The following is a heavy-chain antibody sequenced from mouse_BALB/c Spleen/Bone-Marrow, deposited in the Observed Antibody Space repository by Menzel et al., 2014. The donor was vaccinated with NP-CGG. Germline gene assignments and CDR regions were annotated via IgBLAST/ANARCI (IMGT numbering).Heavy chain of an antibody. J-gene: IGHJ1*01. CDR3: TRSNYGYWYFDV. CDR1: GYSFTNYY. D-gene: IGHD1-1*01. CDR2: INPSNGGT. V-gene: IGHV1S81*02. Sequence: QVQLQQSGAELVKPGASVKLSCKASGYSFTNYYMYWVKRRPGQGLEWIGEINPSNGGTNFNEKFKNKATLTVDKSSCTAYMQLSSLTSEDSAVYYCTRSNYGYWYFDVWGAGTTVTVSS.